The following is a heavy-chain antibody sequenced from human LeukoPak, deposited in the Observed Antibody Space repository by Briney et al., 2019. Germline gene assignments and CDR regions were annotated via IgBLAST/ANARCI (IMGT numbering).Heavy chain of an antibody. CDR3: ARDQYSSTWYRGAFDV. V-gene: IGHV3-74*01. CDR1: GFTFTTSW. J-gene: IGHJ3*01. D-gene: IGHD6-13*01. CDR2: IESDGTST. Sequence: GGSLRLSCAASGFTFTTSWMHWFRQAPWKGLVWVSRIESDGTSTTYADSVKGRFTISRDNAKNTLYLQMNSLRAEDTAVYYCARDQYSSTWYRGAFDVWGQGTMVSVSS.